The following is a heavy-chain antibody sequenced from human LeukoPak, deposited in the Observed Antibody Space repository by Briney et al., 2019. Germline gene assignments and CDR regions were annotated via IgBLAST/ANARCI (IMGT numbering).Heavy chain of an antibody. CDR3: ARSRGELWDYYYYGMDV. D-gene: IGHD1-26*01. Sequence: PGRSMTLSCAPSGFTLSSYAMHWVRQPPSKVREWVAVISYDGSNKYHADSVKGRFTISRDNSKNTLYLQMNSLRAEDTAVYYCARSRGELWDYYYYGMDVWGQGTTVTVSS. CDR2: ISYDGSNK. CDR1: GFTLSSYA. J-gene: IGHJ6*02. V-gene: IGHV3-30-3*01.